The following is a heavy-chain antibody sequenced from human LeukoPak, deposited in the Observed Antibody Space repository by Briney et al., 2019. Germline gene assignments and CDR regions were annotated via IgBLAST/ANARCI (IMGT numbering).Heavy chain of an antibody. D-gene: IGHD4-11*01. CDR1: GYTFTSYG. V-gene: IGHV1-18*01. CDR3: ARDFGGFRSVTTIWFDP. CDR2: ISAYNGNT. J-gene: IGHJ5*02. Sequence: ASVKVSCEASGYTFTSYGISWVRQAPGQGLEWMGWISAYNGNTNYAQKLQGRVTMTTDTSTSTAYMELRSLRSDDTAVYYCARDFGGFRSVTTIWFDPGGQGTLVTVSS.